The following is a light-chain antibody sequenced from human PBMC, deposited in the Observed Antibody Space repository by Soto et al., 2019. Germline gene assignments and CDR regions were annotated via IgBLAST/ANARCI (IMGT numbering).Light chain of an antibody. CDR2: AAS. CDR1: QGIDTS. V-gene: IGKV1-9*01. J-gene: IGKJ1*01. Sequence: ILLTQSPSSLSASVGDRVTITCRASQGIDTSLAWYQQKPGKAPKLLIYAASNFQSGVPSRFSGSGSGTHFTLTISSLQTDDFSTYYCQQYHSYWTFGQGTKVE. CDR3: QQYHSYWT.